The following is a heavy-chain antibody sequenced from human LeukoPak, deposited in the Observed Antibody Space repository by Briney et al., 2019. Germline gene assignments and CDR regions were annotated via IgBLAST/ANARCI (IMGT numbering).Heavy chain of an antibody. V-gene: IGHV3-7*01. CDR3: ARDTKAGYFDL. CDR1: GFAFNTYW. CDR2: IKEDGTRD. J-gene: IGHJ4*02. Sequence: GGSLRLSCADSGFAFNTYWMSWVRQAPGKGLEWVANIKEDGTRDYYVDSMKGRFTISKDNARNSLFLQVNSLRVEDAGVYFCARDTKAGYFDLWGQGTLVTVSS.